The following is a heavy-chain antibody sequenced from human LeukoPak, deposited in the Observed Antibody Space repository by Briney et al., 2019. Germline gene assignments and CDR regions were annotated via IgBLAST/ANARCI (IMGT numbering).Heavy chain of an antibody. CDR2: ISSSSSYI. V-gene: IGHV3-21*01. D-gene: IGHD5-18*01. Sequence: GGSLRHSCAASGFTFSSYSMNWVRQAPGKGLEWVSSISSSSSYIYYADSVKGRFTISRDNAKNSLYLQMNSLRAEDTAVYYCARDHTGYSYGSWFDPWGQGTLVTVSS. CDR1: GFTFSSYS. CDR3: ARDHTGYSYGSWFDP. J-gene: IGHJ5*02.